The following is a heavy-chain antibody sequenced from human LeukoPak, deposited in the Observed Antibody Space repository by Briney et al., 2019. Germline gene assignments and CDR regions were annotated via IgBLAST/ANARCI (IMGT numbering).Heavy chain of an antibody. CDR3: ARTGSGSYYNAYYYYYYYMDV. Sequence: SETLSLTCTVSGGSISSSSYYWSWIRQPPGKGLEWIGEINHSGSTNYNPSLKSRVTISVDTSKNQFSLKLSSVTAADTAVYYCARTGSGSYYNAYYYYYYYMDVWGKGTTVTVSS. CDR1: GGSISSSSYY. J-gene: IGHJ6*03. D-gene: IGHD3-10*01. V-gene: IGHV4-39*07. CDR2: INHSGST.